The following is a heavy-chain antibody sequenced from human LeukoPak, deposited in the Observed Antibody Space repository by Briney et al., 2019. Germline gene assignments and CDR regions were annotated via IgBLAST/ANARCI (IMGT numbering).Heavy chain of an antibody. D-gene: IGHD3-22*01. J-gene: IGHJ4*02. Sequence: GGSLRLSCAASGFTFSSYAMSWVRQAPGKGLEWVSAISGSGGSTYYADSVKGRFTISRDNAKNSLYLQMNSLRDEDTAVYYCARVRYYDSSGYQDDYWGQGTLVTVSS. CDR1: GFTFSSYA. CDR3: ARVRYYDSSGYQDDY. V-gene: IGHV3-23*01. CDR2: ISGSGGST.